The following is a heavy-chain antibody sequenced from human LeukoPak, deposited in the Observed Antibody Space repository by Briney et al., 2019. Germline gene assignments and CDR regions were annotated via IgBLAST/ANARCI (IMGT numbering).Heavy chain of an antibody. CDR3: AKDTVEYYYDSSGYYPAPTNGMVV. J-gene: IGHJ6*02. CDR2: ISWNSGSI. CDR1: GFTFDDYA. D-gene: IGHD3-22*01. V-gene: IGHV3-9*01. Sequence: GRSLRLSCAASGFTFDDYAMHWVRQAPGKGLEWVSGISWNSGSIGYADSVKGRFTISRDNAKNSLYLQMNSLRAEDTALYYCAKDTVEYYYDSSGYYPAPTNGMVVWGQGTTVTVSS.